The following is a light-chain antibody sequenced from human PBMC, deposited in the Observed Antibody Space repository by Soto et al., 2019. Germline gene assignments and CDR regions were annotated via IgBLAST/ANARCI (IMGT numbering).Light chain of an antibody. CDR2: DVS. J-gene: IGLJ1*01. CDR1: SSDVGGYNY. V-gene: IGLV2-14*01. CDR3: SSYTSSSTPFYV. Sequence: QSALTQPASVSGSPGQSITISCTGTSSDVGGYNYVSWYQQHPGKAPKLMIYDVSNRPSGFSNRFSGSKSGNTASLTISGLRAEDEAEYYCSSYTSSSTPFYVFGTGTKLTVL.